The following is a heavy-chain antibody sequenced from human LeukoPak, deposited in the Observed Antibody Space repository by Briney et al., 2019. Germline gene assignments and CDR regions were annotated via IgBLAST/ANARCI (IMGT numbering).Heavy chain of an antibody. Sequence: VQVTFKANGYIFPTYALPWVPPARCQGLAWMGFIRTYNGNTNYAQKLQGRVTMTTDTSTITAYMELRSLRSDATAVYYCARGTWELELPLVLYFAYWGQATLVTVPS. CDR1: GYIFPTYA. J-gene: IGHJ4*02. CDR2: IRTYNGNT. CDR3: ARGTWELELPLVLYFAY. V-gene: IGHV1-18*01. D-gene: IGHD1-26*01.